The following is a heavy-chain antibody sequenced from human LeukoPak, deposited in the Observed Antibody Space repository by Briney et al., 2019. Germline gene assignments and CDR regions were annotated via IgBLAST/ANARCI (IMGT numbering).Heavy chain of an antibody. D-gene: IGHD2-15*01. Sequence: PGGSLRLSCAASGFTFRTYTMNWVRQAPGKGLERLSYISGTGSSRHYADSVKGRFTTSRDNAKNSLFLQMNNVSAEDTAVYYCARATVVVWPVTYYPDYWGLGTLVTVSS. V-gene: IGHV3-48*04. CDR1: GFTFRTYT. J-gene: IGHJ4*02. CDR2: ISGTGSSR. CDR3: ARATVVVWPVTYYPDY.